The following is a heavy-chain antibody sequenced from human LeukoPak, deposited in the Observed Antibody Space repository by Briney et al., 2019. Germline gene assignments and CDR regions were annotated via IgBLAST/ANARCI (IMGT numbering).Heavy chain of an antibody. CDR1: GGTFSSYA. CDR2: IIPILGIA. CDR3: ARDMGSGSLHY. J-gene: IGHJ4*02. D-gene: IGHD1-26*01. Sequence: SVKVSCKASGGTFSSYAISWVRQAPGQGLEWMGRIIPILGIANYAQKFQGRVTITADKSTSTAYMELSSLRPEDTAVYYCARDMGSGSLHYWGQGTLVTVSS. V-gene: IGHV1-69*04.